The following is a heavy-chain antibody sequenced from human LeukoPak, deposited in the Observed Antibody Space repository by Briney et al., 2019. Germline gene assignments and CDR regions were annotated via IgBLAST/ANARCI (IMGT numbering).Heavy chain of an antibody. CDR3: AREWYSSSWYWFDP. CDR2: IYSGGST. Sequence: PGGSLRLSCAASGFTVSSNYMSWVRQAPGKGLEWVSVIYSGGSTYYADSVKGRFTISRDNSKNTLYLQMNSLRAEDTAVYYCAREWYSSSWYWFDPWGQGTLVTVSS. CDR1: GFTVSSNY. V-gene: IGHV3-53*01. D-gene: IGHD6-13*01. J-gene: IGHJ5*02.